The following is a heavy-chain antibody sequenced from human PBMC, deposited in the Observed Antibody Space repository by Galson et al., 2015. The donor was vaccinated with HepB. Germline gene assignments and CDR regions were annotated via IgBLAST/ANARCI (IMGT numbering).Heavy chain of an antibody. J-gene: IGHJ6*03. CDR2: IYYSGTT. Sequence: LSLTCAVSGGSISSAGYYWSWIRQHPGKGLEWIGHIYYSGTTYYNPSLKSRVTISVDTSKNQFSLKLNSVSAADTAVYFCARDNIVVLPAVRGPTSNPWYSYMDVWGRGTTVTVSS. CDR3: ARDNIVVLPAVRGPTSNPWYSYMDV. CDR1: GGSISSAGYY. D-gene: IGHD2-2*01. V-gene: IGHV4-31*11.